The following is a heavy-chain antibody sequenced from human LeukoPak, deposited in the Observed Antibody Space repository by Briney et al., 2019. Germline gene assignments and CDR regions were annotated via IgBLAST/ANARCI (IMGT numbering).Heavy chain of an antibody. CDR3: ARDWCSSTRCYDY. CDR1: GFTVSSNY. J-gene: IGHJ4*02. Sequence: PGGSLRLSCAASGFTVSSNYMSWVRQAPGKGLEWVSVIYSGGSTYYAHSVKGRFTISRDNSTNTLYLQMNSLRAEDTAVYYCARDWCSSTRCYDYWGQGTLVTVSS. CDR2: IYSGGST. D-gene: IGHD2-2*01. V-gene: IGHV3-53*01.